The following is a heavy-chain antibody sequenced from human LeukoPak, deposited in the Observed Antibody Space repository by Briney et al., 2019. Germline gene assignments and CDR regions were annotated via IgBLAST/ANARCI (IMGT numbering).Heavy chain of an antibody. Sequence: SVKVSCKASGGTFSSYAISWVRRAPGQGLEWMGRIIPILGIANYAQKFQGRVTITADKSTSTAYMELSSLRSEDTAVYYCARDLTGGGLGYWGQGTLVTVSS. CDR3: ARDLTGGGLGY. J-gene: IGHJ4*02. CDR1: GGTFSSYA. D-gene: IGHD5-24*01. V-gene: IGHV1-69*04. CDR2: IIPILGIA.